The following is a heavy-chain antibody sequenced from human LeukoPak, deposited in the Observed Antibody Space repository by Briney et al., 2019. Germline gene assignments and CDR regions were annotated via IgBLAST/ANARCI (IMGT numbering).Heavy chain of an antibody. CDR1: GGSISSYF. CDR2: IYYSGST. D-gene: IGHD5-12*01. CDR3: ARDRWLGY. J-gene: IGHJ4*02. V-gene: IGHV4-59*01. Sequence: PWETLSLTCTVSGGSISSYFWSWVRQPPGKGLEWIGYIYYSGSTNYNPSLKSRVTISVDTSKNQFSLKLASVTTADTAVYYCARDRWLGYWGQGTLVTVSS.